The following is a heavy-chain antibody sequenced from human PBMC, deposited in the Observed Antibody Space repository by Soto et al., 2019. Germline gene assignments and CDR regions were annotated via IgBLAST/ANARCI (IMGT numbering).Heavy chain of an antibody. CDR3: ARDPSDCSSTSCWGYYALDV. Sequence: GGSLRLSCAASGFTFSTYSMNWVRQAPGKGLEWVSSISSSGTYIHYADSLKSRFTISRDNAKNSLYLQMISLRAEDTAVYYCARDPSDCSSTSCWGYYALDVWGQGTTVTVSS. V-gene: IGHV3-21*01. CDR2: ISSSGTYI. D-gene: IGHD2-2*01. CDR1: GFTFSTYS. J-gene: IGHJ6*02.